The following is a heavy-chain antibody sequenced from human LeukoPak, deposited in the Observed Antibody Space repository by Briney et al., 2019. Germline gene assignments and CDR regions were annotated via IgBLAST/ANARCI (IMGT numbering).Heavy chain of an antibody. Sequence: GESLKISCKASGYTFTSYWISWVRHTPRKGLEWMARIDPRDSFTRYGPSFQGHVTISSDKSINTAYLHWSSLKASDTATYYCVRHYASGQDYWGQGTLVTVSS. V-gene: IGHV5-10-1*01. CDR2: IDPRDSFT. CDR3: VRHYASGQDY. J-gene: IGHJ4*02. CDR1: GYTFTSYW. D-gene: IGHD3-10*01.